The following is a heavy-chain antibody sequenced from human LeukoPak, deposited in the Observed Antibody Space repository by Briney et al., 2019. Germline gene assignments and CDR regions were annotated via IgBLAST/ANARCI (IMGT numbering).Heavy chain of an antibody. D-gene: IGHD3-22*01. CDR3: VSSRTYYYDSSGYRSMN. Sequence: SETLSLTCTVSGGSISSGSYYWSWIRQPAGKGLEWIGRIYTSGSTNYNPSLKSRVTISVDTSKNQFSLKLSSVTAADTAVYYCVSSRTYYYDSSGYRSMNWGQGTLVTVSS. J-gene: IGHJ4*02. CDR2: IYTSGST. V-gene: IGHV4-61*02. CDR1: GGSISSGSYY.